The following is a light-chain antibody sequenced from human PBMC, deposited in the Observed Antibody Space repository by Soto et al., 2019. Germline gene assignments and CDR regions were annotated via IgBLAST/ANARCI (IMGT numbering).Light chain of an antibody. CDR1: QTVSISY. Sequence: EIVLTQSPGTLSLSPGERATLSCRASQTVSISYLASYQQKPGQAPRLLLYGASSRHTRIPDRFSGCGSGTDFTLTISRLEPEDFAVDYCQQYGSSPWTFGQGTKVEIK. CDR3: QQYGSSPWT. J-gene: IGKJ1*01. V-gene: IGKV3-20*01. CDR2: GAS.